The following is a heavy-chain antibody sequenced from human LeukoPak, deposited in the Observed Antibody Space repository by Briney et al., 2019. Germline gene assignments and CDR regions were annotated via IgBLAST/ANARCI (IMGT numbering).Heavy chain of an antibody. CDR2: IYYSGST. V-gene: IGHV4-39*07. Sequence: SETLSLTCTVSGGSISSGGYYWSWIRQPPGKGLEWIGSIYYSGSTYYNPSLKSRVTMSVDTSKNQFSLKLSSVTAADTAVYYCAREGYSSSFDYWGQGTLVTVSS. D-gene: IGHD6-13*01. CDR3: AREGYSSSFDY. J-gene: IGHJ4*02. CDR1: GGSISSGGYY.